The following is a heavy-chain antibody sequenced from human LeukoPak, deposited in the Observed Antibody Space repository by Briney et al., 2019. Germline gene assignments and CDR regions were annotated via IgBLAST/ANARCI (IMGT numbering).Heavy chain of an antibody. J-gene: IGHJ4*02. D-gene: IGHD2-2*01. V-gene: IGHV3-23*01. CDR2: ISGSGGST. CDR1: GFTFSSYA. Sequence: GGSLRLSCAASGFTFSSYAMSWVRQAPGEGLEWVSAISGSGGSTYYADSVKGRFTISRDNSKNTLYLQMNSLRAEDTAVYYCAKAQAPAAMPYYFDYWGQGTLVTVSS. CDR3: AKAQAPAAMPYYFDY.